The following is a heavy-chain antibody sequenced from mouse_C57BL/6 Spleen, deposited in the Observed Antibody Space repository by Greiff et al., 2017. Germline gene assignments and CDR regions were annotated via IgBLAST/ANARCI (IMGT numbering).Heavy chain of an antibody. J-gene: IGHJ4*01. CDR3: AGEEDYDAGYAMDY. CDR1: GYTFTSYW. CDR2: IHPNSGST. D-gene: IGHD2-4*01. Sequence: QVQLQQPGAELVKPGASVKLSCKASGYTFTSYWMHWVKQRPGQGLEWIGMIHPNSGSTNYNEKFKSKATLTVDTSSSAAYMQLSSLTSENSAVYYCAGEEDYDAGYAMDYWGQGTSVTVSS. V-gene: IGHV1-64*01.